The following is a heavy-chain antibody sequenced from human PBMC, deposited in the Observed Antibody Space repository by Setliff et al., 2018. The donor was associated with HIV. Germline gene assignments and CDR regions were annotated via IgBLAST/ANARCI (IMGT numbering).Heavy chain of an antibody. CDR3: AAWGPRYSYAPYFFDS. J-gene: IGHJ4*02. D-gene: IGHD5-18*01. V-gene: IGHV4-59*12. Sequence: PSETLSLTCTVSGASINTYYWSWIRQPPGKGLEYIGYIYYTGITNYSPSLKSRVTISVDASRNQFSLRLSSVTAADTAVYYCAAWGPRYSYAPYFFDSWGQGTLVTVSS. CDR2: IYYTGIT. CDR1: GASINTYY.